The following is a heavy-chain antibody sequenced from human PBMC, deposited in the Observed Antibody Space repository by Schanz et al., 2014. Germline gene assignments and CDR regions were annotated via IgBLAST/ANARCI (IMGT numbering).Heavy chain of an antibody. CDR1: GFSLDIFA. Sequence: EVHLLESGGGLVEPGGSLRLSCATSGFSLDIFAVSWVRQAPGKGLEWVSAISGSGGSTYYADSVKGRFTISRDNSKNTLYLQMNSLRPEDTSVYYCARGGFGEVPYFDYWGQGTLVTVSS. J-gene: IGHJ4*02. V-gene: IGHV3-23*01. CDR2: ISGSGGST. D-gene: IGHD3-10*01. CDR3: ARGGFGEVPYFDY.